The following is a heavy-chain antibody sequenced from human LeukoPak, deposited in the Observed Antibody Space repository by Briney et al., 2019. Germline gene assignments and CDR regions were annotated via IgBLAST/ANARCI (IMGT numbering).Heavy chain of an antibody. V-gene: IGHV3-23*01. D-gene: IGHD3/OR15-3a*01. CDR3: AKRGVVIRVILVGFHKAAYYFES. CDR2: ISDSGGST. Sequence: GGSLRLSCAVSGITLSNYGMSWVRQAPGKGLEWVAGISDSGGSTNYADSVKGRFTISRDNPKNTLYLQMNSLRAEDTAVYFCAKRGVVIRVILVGFHKAAYYFESWGHGALVTVSS. J-gene: IGHJ4*01. CDR1: GITLSNYG.